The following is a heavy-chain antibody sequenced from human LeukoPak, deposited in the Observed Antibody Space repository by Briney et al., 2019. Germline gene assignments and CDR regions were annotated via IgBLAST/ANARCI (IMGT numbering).Heavy chain of an antibody. J-gene: IGHJ3*02. CDR2: LIPIFGTA. CDR3: ATDRYSGSRGAFDI. CDR1: GGTFSSYT. Sequence: SVKVSCKPSGGTFSSYTISWVRQAPGQGLEWMGGLIPIFGTANYAQKFQGRVTMTEDTSTDTAYMELSSLRSEDTAVYYCATDRYSGSRGAFDIWGQGTMVTVSS. D-gene: IGHD1-26*01. V-gene: IGHV1-69*06.